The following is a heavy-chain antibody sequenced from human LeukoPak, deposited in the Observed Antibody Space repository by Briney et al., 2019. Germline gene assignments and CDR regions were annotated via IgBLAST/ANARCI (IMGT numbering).Heavy chain of an antibody. Sequence: ASVKVSCKASGYIFTSYYMHWVRQAPGQGLEWMGWINPNSGGTNYAQKFQGRVTMTRDTSISTAYMELSRLRSDDTAVYYCARAALYGDYTNGHFDHWGQGTLVTVSS. CDR2: INPNSGGT. CDR3: ARAALYGDYTNGHFDH. CDR1: GYIFTSYY. J-gene: IGHJ4*02. D-gene: IGHD4-17*01. V-gene: IGHV1-2*02.